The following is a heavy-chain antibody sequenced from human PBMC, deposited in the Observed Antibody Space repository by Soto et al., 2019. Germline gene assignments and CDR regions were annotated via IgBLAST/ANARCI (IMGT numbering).Heavy chain of an antibody. CDR1: GGTFSGYY. Sequence: SETLSLTCAVYGGTFSGYYLSWIRQPPGKGLEWIGEINHSGSTNYNPSLKSRVTISVDTSKDQFSLKLSSVTAADTAVYYCARETGVVVPAATDAGGFDYWGQQTLVTISS. CDR2: INHSGST. V-gene: IGHV4-34*01. CDR3: ARETGVVVPAATDAGGFDY. J-gene: IGHJ4*01. D-gene: IGHD2-2*01.